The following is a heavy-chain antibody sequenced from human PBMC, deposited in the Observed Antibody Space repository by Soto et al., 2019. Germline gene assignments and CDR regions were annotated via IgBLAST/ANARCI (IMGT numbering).Heavy chain of an antibody. J-gene: IGHJ6*02. CDR3: ARLSLSDNVLLWFGVADYGIDV. V-gene: IGHV4-39*01. CDR1: GGSISSSSYY. CDR2: IYYSGST. D-gene: IGHD3-10*01. Sequence: SETLSLTCTVSGGSISSSSYYWGWIRQPPGKGLEWIGSIYYSGSTYYNPSLKSRVTISVDTSKNQFSLKLSSVTAADTAVYYCARLSLSDNVLLWFGVADYGIDVWGQGTTVTVSS.